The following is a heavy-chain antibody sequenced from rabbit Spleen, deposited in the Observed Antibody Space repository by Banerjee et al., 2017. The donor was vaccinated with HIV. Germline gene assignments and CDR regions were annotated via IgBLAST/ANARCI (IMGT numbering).Heavy chain of an antibody. Sequence: QEQLVESGGGLVQPEGSLTLTCKASGFSFSSSDYMCWVRQAPGKGLEWISCIAGSSSGFTYSATWAKGRFTCSKTSSTTVTLQMTSLTAADTATYLCARDLVAVIGWNFSLWGPGTLVTVS. CDR2: IAGSSSGFT. CDR3: ARDLVAVIGWNFSL. J-gene: IGHJ4*01. V-gene: IGHV1S45*01. CDR1: GFSFSSSDY. D-gene: IGHD1-1*01.